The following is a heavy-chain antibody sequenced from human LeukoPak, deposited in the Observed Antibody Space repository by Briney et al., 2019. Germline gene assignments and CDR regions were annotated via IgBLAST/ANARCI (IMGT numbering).Heavy chain of an antibody. J-gene: IGHJ4*02. V-gene: IGHV3-74*01. CDR3: TMDTFGPRGY. Sequence: QSGGSLRLSCAASGFTLSAYWMHWVRQAPGRGLVWVSRIAPDGSRTDYADSVKGRFTISSDNAKNTLYLQLNSLRPEDTALYYCTMDTFGPRGYWGQGALVTVSS. CDR1: GFTLSAYW. D-gene: IGHD5-18*01. CDR2: IAPDGSRT.